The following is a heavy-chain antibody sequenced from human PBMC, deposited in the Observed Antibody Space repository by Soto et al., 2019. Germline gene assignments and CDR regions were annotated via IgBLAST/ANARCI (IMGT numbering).Heavy chain of an antibody. CDR1: GGSISGSSYY. V-gene: IGHV4-39*01. D-gene: IGHD5-18*01. CDR2: IYYSGST. Sequence: SETLSLTCTVSGGSISGSSYYWGWIRQPPGKGLEWIGTIYYSGSTYYNPSLKSRVTISVDTSTNQFSLKLSSVTAADTAVYYCASYSYGYSYLFDYWGQGTLVTVSS. CDR3: ASYSYGYSYLFDY. J-gene: IGHJ4*02.